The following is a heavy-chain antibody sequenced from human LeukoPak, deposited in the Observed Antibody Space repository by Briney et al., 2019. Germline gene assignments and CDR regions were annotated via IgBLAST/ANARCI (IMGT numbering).Heavy chain of an antibody. D-gene: IGHD2-2*01. CDR3: AKAGKAYCSSTSCYSPADY. CDR1: GFTFSSYG. V-gene: IGHV3-30*18. J-gene: IGHJ4*02. CDR2: ISYDGSNK. Sequence: GRSLRLSCAASGFTFSSYGMHWVRQAPGKGLEWVAVISYDGSNKYYADSVKGRFTISRDNSKNTLYLQMNSLRAEDTAVYYCAKAGKAYCSSTSCYSPADYWGQGTLVTVSS.